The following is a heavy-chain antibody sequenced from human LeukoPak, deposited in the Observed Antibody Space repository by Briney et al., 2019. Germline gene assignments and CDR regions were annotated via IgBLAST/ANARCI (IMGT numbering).Heavy chain of an antibody. CDR1: GFTFNNAW. D-gene: IGHD3/OR15-3a*01. CDR2: IKRKGDDGTI. Sequence: GGSLRLSCAAYGFTFNNAWMSWVRQAPGQGLEWVGRIKRKGDDGTIDYAAPVKGRFTISRDDSKNTLYLQMNSLKSEDTAVYYCTAGTGRSDFDYWGQGTLVTVSS. CDR3: TAGTGRSDFDY. J-gene: IGHJ4*02. V-gene: IGHV3-15*01.